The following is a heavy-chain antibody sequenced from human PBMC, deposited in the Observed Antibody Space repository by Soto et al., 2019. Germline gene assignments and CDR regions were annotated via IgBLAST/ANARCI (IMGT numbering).Heavy chain of an antibody. CDR1: GGSFSGYY. Sequence: NPSETLSLTCAVYGGSFSGYYWSWIRQPPGKGLEWIGEINHSGSTNYNPSLKSRVTISVDTSKNQFSLKLSSVTAADTAVYYCARAGLLWFGELPPGMDVWGQGTTVTVSS. J-gene: IGHJ6*02. CDR3: ARAGLLWFGELPPGMDV. D-gene: IGHD3-10*01. CDR2: INHSGST. V-gene: IGHV4-34*01.